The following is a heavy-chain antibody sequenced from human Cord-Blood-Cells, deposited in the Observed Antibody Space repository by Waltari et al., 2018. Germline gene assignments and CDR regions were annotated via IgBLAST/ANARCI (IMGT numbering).Heavy chain of an antibody. V-gene: IGHV5-51*01. D-gene: IGHD3-10*01. CDR3: ARQLRTMVRGVIITYFDY. J-gene: IGHJ4*02. Sequence: EVQLVQSGAEVKKPGESLKISCKGRGYSFTSYWTGWLRQMPGTGLEWMGFIYPGDSNTRYSPSFQGQVTISADKSISTAYLQWSSLKASDTAMYYCARQLRTMVRGVIITYFDYWGQGTLVTVSS. CDR2: IYPGDSNT. CDR1: GYSFTSYW.